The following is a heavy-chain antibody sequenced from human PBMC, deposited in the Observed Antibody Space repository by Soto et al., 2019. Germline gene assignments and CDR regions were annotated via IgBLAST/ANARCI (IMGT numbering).Heavy chain of an antibody. Sequence: NPSETLSLTCTVSGGSISSYYWSWIRQPPGKGLEWIGYIYYSGSTNYNPSLKSRVTISVDTSKNQFSLKLSSVTAADTAVYYCARAVDITMVRGVDNNWFDPWGQGTLVTVSS. CDR3: ARAVDITMVRGVDNNWFDP. CDR2: IYYSGST. CDR1: GGSISSYY. D-gene: IGHD3-10*01. V-gene: IGHV4-59*01. J-gene: IGHJ5*02.